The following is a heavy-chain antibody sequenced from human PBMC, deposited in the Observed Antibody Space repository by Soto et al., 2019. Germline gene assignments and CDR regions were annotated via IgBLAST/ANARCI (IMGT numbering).Heavy chain of an antibody. CDR3: ARERPDGARLDP. J-gene: IGHJ5*02. CDR1: GGSFSGYD. V-gene: IGHV4-34*09. CDR2: INHSGST. D-gene: IGHD6-6*01. Sequence: SETLSLTCAVYGGSFSGYDWSWIRQPPGKGLEWIGEINHSGSTYYNPSLKSRVTISVDTSKNQFSLKLSSVTAADTAVYYCARERPDGARLDPWGQGTLVTVSS.